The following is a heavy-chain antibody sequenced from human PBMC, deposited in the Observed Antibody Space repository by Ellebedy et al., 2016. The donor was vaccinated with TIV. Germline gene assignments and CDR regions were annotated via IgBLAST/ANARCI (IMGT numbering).Heavy chain of an antibody. CDR2: INHSGST. D-gene: IGHD3-10*01. CDR3: ADGSGSY. CDR1: GGSFSGYY. Sequence: MPSETLSLTCAVYGGSFSGYYWSWIRQPPGKGLEWIGEINHSGSTNYNPSLKSRVTISVDTSKNQFSLKLSSVTAADTAVYYCADGSGSYWGQGTLVTVSS. J-gene: IGHJ4*02. V-gene: IGHV4-34*01.